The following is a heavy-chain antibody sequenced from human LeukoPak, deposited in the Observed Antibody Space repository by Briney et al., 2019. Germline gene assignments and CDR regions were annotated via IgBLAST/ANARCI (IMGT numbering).Heavy chain of an antibody. CDR1: GASISSYF. CDR3: AVTYGAAKAFDI. Sequence: SETLSLTCTFSGASISSYFWSWIRQSPGKGLEWIGYIYNSGSTNYNPSLKSRLTISVDTSKNQFSLKLSSVTAADTAVYYCAVTYGAAKAFDIWGQGTMVTVSS. D-gene: IGHD4-17*01. V-gene: IGHV4-59*01. CDR2: IYNSGST. J-gene: IGHJ3*02.